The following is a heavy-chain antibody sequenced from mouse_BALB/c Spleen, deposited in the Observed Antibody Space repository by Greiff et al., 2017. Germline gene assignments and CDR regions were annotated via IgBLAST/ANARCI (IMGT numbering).Heavy chain of an antibody. J-gene: IGHJ2*01. Sequence: EVQLQQSGGGLVQPGGSRKLSCAASGFSFSSFGMHWVRQAPEKGLEWVAYISSGSSTIYYADTVKGRFTISSDNPKNTLFLQMTSLTSEDTAIYYCARSKDYFDYWGQGTTLTVSS. CDR2: ISSGSSTI. CDR1: GFSFSSFG. V-gene: IGHV5-17*02. CDR3: ARSKDYFDY.